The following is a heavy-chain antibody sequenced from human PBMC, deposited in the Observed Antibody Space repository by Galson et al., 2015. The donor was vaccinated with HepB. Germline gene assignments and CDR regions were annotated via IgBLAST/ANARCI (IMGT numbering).Heavy chain of an antibody. D-gene: IGHD2-2*01. CDR3: ARDFHRLPGYCSRTRCIPVGANP. V-gene: IGHV3-21*04. CDR2: ITNLGTYI. CDR1: GFTFSSYS. Sequence: SLRLSCAASGFTFSSYSMNWVRQAPGKGLEWVSSITNLGTYIYYADSAKGRFTISRDNSKNTLYLQMSSLRAEDTAVYYCARDFHRLPGYCSRTRCIPVGANPWGQGTLVTVSS. J-gene: IGHJ5*02.